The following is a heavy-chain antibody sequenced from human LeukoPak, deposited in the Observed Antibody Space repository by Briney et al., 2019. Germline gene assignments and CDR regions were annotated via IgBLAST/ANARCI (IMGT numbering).Heavy chain of an antibody. CDR2: IYWNDDK. J-gene: IGHJ4*02. D-gene: IGHD6-25*01. CDR3: ARRPDGFNYFDY. CDR1: GFSLSTRGVG. V-gene: IGHV2-5*01. Sequence: SGPTLVKPTQTLTLTCTYSGFSLSTRGVGVGWIRQPPGKALEWLALIYWNDDKRYSPSLKSRLTITKDTSKNQVVLTMTNMDPVETATYYCARRPDGFNYFDYWGQRALVTVSS.